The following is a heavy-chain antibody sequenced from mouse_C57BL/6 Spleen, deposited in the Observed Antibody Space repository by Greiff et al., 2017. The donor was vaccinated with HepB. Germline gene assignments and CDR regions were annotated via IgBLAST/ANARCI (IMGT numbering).Heavy chain of an antibody. D-gene: IGHD2-5*01. J-gene: IGHJ1*03. Sequence: QVQLQQSGAELAKPGASVKLSCKASGYTFTSYWMHWVKQRPGQGLEWIGYINPSSGYTKYNQKFKDKATLTADKSSSTAYMQLSSLTYEDSAVYYCARDPYSNFLRFDVWGTGTTVTVSS. CDR2: INPSSGYT. CDR1: GYTFTSYW. V-gene: IGHV1-7*01. CDR3: ARDPYSNFLRFDV.